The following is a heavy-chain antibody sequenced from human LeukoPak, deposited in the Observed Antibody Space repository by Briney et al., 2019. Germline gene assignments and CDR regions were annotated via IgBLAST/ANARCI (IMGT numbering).Heavy chain of an antibody. V-gene: IGHV1-2*02. J-gene: IGHJ4*02. D-gene: IGHD3-10*01. CDR2: IDPNSGGT. CDR3: AREYYYSSGNYYNRIDY. CDR1: GYTFTGYY. Sequence: ASVKVSCTASGYTFTGYYMHWVRQAPGQGLEWMGWIDPNSGGTNYAQKFKGRVTMTRDTSISTAYMVLNRLRSDDTAVYYCAREYYYSSGNYYNRIDYWGQGTLVTVSS.